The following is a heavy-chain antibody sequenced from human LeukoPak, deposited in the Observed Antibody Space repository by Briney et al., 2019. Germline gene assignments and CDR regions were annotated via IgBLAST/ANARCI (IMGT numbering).Heavy chain of an antibody. D-gene: IGHD2-15*01. CDR3: ARGRGYCSGGSCYDY. V-gene: IGHV4-34*01. J-gene: IGHJ4*02. CDR1: GGSFSGYY. Sequence: PSETLSLTCAVYGGSFSGYYWSWIRQPPGKGLEWIGEINHSGSTNYNPSLKSRVTISVDTSKNQFSLKLSSVTAADTAVYYWARGRGYCSGGSCYDYWGQGTLVTVSS. CDR2: INHSGST.